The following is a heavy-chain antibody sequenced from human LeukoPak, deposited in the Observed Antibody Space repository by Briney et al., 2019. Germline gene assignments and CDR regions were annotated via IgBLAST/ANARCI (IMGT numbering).Heavy chain of an antibody. V-gene: IGHV3-21*01. J-gene: IGHJ4*02. CDR3: AREKRRFGEFNDY. D-gene: IGHD3-10*01. Sequence: GGSLRLSCAASGFTFSSYSMNWVRQAPGKGLEWVSSISSSSGYIYYADSVKGRFTISRDNAKNSLYLQMNSLRAEDTAVYYCAREKRRFGEFNDYWGQGTLVTVSS. CDR2: ISSSSGYI. CDR1: GFTFSSYS.